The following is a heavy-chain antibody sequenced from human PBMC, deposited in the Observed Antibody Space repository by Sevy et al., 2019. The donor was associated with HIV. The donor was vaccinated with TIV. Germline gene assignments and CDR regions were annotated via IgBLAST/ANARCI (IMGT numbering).Heavy chain of an antibody. D-gene: IGHD6-6*01. V-gene: IGHV1-24*01. CDR3: ATEAAAIAARPPGSYYYYYGMDV. Sequence: ASVKVSCKVSGYTLTELSMHWVRQAPGKGLEWMGGFDPEDGETIYAQKFQGRVTMTEDTSTDTAYMELSSLRSEDTAGYYCATEAAAIAARPPGSYYYYYGMDVWGQGTTVTVSS. CDR1: GYTLTELS. CDR2: FDPEDGET. J-gene: IGHJ6*02.